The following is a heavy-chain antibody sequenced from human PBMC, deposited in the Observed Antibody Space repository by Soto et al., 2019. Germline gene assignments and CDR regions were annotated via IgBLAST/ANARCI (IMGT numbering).Heavy chain of an antibody. J-gene: IGHJ6*02. CDR2: INPNSGGT. V-gene: IGHV1-2*02. CDR3: ARDRIAADVWGWYYGMDV. CDR1: GYTFTGYY. D-gene: IGHD6-13*01. Sequence: QVQLVQSGAEVKKPGASVKVSCKASGYTFTGYYMHWVRQAPGQGLEWMGWINPNSGGTNYAQKFQGRVTMTRDTSISKAYMELSRLRSDDTAVYYCARDRIAADVWGWYYGMDVWGQGTTVTVSS.